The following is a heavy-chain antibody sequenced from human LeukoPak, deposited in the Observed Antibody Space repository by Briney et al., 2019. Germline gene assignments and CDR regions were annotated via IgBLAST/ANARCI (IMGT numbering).Heavy chain of an antibody. CDR2: ISYDGRNK. Sequence: GGSLRLSCAASEFTFNNHDMHWVRQAPGKGLEGVAAISYDGRNKYYADSVKGRFTISRDNSKNALFLQMNSLRVEDTAIYYCAKGQELDDGVFDSWGQGTLVTVSS. CDR1: EFTFNNHD. J-gene: IGHJ5*01. V-gene: IGHV3-30*18. CDR3: AKGQELDDGVFDS. D-gene: IGHD1-1*01.